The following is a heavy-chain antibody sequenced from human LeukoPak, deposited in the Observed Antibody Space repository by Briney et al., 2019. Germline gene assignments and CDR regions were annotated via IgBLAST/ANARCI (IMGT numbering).Heavy chain of an antibody. D-gene: IGHD1-1*01. V-gene: IGHV3-9*01. J-gene: IGHJ4*02. CDR3: AKDKGKTGTGTIDS. CDR1: GFSFNDYA. CDR2: ITWNSNGI. Sequence: GGSLRLSCAASGFSFNDYAMHWVRQAPGKGLEWVSGITWNSNGIAYADSVKGRFTISRDNAKNSLYVQIDSLRPEDTAFYYCAKDKGKTGTGTIDSWGQGTLVAVSS.